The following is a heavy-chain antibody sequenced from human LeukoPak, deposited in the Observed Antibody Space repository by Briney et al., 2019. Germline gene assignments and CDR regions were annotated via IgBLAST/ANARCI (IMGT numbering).Heavy chain of an antibody. CDR1: GGSVSNGDYY. D-gene: IGHD6-19*01. V-gene: IGHV4-31*03. CDR2: IYYSGST. J-gene: IGHJ4*02. Sequence: PSETLSLTCTVSGGSVSNGDYYWSWIRQLPGKGLEWIGYIYYSGSTYYNPSLKSRLTISVDTSKNQFSLKLSSVTAADTAVYYCARRRGNTSGFQGYYFDYWGQGTLVTVSS. CDR3: ARRRGNTSGFQGYYFDY.